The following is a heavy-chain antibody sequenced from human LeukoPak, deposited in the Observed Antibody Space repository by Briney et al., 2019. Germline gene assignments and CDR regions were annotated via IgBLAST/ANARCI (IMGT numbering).Heavy chain of an antibody. D-gene: IGHD3-3*01. V-gene: IGHV4-39*01. CDR2: IYYSGST. Sequence: SSETLSLTCTVSGGSISSSSYYWGWIRQPPGKGLEWIGSIYYSGSTYYNPSLKSRVTISVDTSKNQFSLKLSSVTAADTAVHYCARHGGDFWSGYYFYWGQGTLVTVSS. CDR3: ARHGGDFWSGYYFY. CDR1: GGSISSSSYY. J-gene: IGHJ4*02.